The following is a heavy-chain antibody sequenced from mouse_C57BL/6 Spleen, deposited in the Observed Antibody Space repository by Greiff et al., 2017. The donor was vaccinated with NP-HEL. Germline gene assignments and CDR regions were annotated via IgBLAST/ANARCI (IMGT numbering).Heavy chain of an antibody. D-gene: IGHD2-4*01. CDR1: GFTFSSYA. CDR3: ARGYYDYDVAYFDY. J-gene: IGHJ2*01. Sequence: DVMLVESGGGLVKPGGSLKLSCAASGFTFSSYAMSWVRQTPEKRLEWVATISDGGSYTYYPDNVKGRFTISRDNAKNNLYLQMSHLKSEDTAMYYCARGYYDYDVAYFDYWGQGTTLTVSS. CDR2: ISDGGSYT. V-gene: IGHV5-4*03.